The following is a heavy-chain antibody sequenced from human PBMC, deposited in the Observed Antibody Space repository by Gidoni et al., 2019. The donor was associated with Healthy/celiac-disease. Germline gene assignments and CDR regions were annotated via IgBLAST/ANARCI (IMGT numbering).Heavy chain of an antibody. CDR1: GFTFSSYA. V-gene: IGHV3-23*01. J-gene: IGHJ3*02. CDR3: AKSTNYDFWSGYYEMRADDAFDI. CDR2: ISGSGGST. Sequence: EVQLLESGGGLVQPGGSLRISCSASGFTFSSYALRWVRQAPGKGLEWVSAISGSGGSTYYADSVEGRFTISRDNSKNTLYLQMNSLRAEDTAVYYCAKSTNYDFWSGYYEMRADDAFDIWGQGTMVTVSS. D-gene: IGHD3-3*01.